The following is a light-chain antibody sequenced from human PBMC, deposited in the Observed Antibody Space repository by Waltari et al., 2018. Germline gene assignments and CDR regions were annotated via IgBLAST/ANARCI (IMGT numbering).Light chain of an antibody. Sequence: EIVLTQSPATLSLSPGERATLSCRASQSVSSYLAWYQQKPGQAPRLLIYDASNRATGIPARFSGSGSVTDFTLTISSLEPEDFAVYYCQQRSNWRRFTFGPGTKVDIK. CDR2: DAS. CDR3: QQRSNWRRFT. V-gene: IGKV3-11*01. J-gene: IGKJ3*01. CDR1: QSVSSY.